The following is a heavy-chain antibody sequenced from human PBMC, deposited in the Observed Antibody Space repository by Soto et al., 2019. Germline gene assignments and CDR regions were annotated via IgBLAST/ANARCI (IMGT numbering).Heavy chain of an antibody. CDR1: GGSISSGGYY. J-gene: IGHJ4*02. CDR3: ARRAPKSSSWYPQHLKADYFDY. CDR2: IYYSGST. Sequence: PSETLSLTCAVSGGSISSGGYYWGWIRQPPGKGLEWIGSIYYSGSTYYNPSLKSRVTISVDTSKNQFSLKLSSVTAADTAVYYCARRAPKSSSWYPQHLKADYFDYWGQGTLVTVSS. D-gene: IGHD6-13*01. V-gene: IGHV4-39*01.